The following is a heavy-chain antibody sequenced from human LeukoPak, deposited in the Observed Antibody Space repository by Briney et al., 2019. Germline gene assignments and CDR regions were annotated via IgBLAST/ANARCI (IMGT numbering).Heavy chain of an antibody. Sequence: PGGSLRLSCAASGSTFSDYFMSWIRQAPGKGLEWISLISGSGGTIYYADSVQGRFTISRDNAKNSVFLQMRSLRAEDTAVYYCARHALDYYDTSGYYYPTDYWGQGTLVTVSS. J-gene: IGHJ4*02. D-gene: IGHD3-22*01. CDR1: GSTFSDYF. CDR2: ISGSGGTI. CDR3: ARHALDYYDTSGYYYPTDY. V-gene: IGHV3-11*01.